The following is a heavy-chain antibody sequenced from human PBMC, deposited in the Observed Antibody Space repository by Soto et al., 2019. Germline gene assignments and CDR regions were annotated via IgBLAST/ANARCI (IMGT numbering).Heavy chain of an antibody. V-gene: IGHV4-39*01. CDR3: ARLNGYCVGTNCHGYYGMDV. Sequence: QLQLQESGPGLVKPSETLSLTCAVSGGSVSSNSYSWGWIRQSPGKGLEWIATIYSTENTHYHPSLLSRVTISVDTSMNEFSLRLSSVTAADTAVYYCARLNGYCVGTNCHGYYGMDVWGQGTTVTVSS. CDR2: IYSTENT. J-gene: IGHJ6*02. CDR1: GGSVSSNSYS. D-gene: IGHD2-21*01.